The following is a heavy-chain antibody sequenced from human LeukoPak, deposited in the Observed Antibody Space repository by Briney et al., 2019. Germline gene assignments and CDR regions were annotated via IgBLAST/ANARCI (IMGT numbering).Heavy chain of an antibody. J-gene: IGHJ4*02. D-gene: IGHD6-19*01. Sequence: GGSLRLSCAASGFTFSSYSMNWVRQAPGKGLEWVSSISSSSSYIYYADSVKGRFTISRDNAKNSLYLQMNSLRAEDTAVYYCARDQIRQGLPGYWGQGTPVTVSS. CDR1: GFTFSSYS. CDR3: ARDQIRQGLPGY. CDR2: ISSSSSYI. V-gene: IGHV3-21*04.